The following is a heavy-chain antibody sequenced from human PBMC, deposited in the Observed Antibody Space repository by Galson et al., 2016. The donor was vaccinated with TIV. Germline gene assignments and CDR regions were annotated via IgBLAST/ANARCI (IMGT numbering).Heavy chain of an antibody. CDR1: GDSLSALS. CDR3: ASVAWFPGLSLDN. Sequence: SVKVSCKVSGDSLSALSMHWVRQAPGKGLEWMGGFDPEQHKKIYAQKLQGRVTMTEATSTDTAFLELSSLSFKDTAVYYCASVAWFPGLSLDNWGQGTLVIVSS. D-gene: IGHD2/OR15-2a*01. CDR2: FDPEQHKK. J-gene: IGHJ4*02. V-gene: IGHV1-24*01.